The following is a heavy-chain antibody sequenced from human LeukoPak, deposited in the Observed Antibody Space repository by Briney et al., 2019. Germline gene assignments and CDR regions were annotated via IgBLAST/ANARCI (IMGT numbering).Heavy chain of an antibody. CDR2: MKLDGSEK. CDR3: ARIRGYSYCLDY. V-gene: IGHV3-7*01. Sequence: GGSLRLSCAASGFTFSNYWMSWVRQAPGKGLEWVANMKLDGSEKYYVDSVKGRFTISRDNAKNALYLQMNRLRAEDTAVYYCARIRGYSYCLDYWGQGTLVTVSS. J-gene: IGHJ4*02. CDR1: GFTFSNYW. D-gene: IGHD5-18*01.